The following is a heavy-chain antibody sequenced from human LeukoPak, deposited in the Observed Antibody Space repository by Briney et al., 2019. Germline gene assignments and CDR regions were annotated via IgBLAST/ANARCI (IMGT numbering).Heavy chain of an antibody. CDR3: ARDWGS. Sequence: AETLSLTCAVYGGSFSGYYWSWIRQPPGKGLEWIGEINHSGSTNYNPSLKSRVTISVDTSKNQFSLKLSSVTAADTAVYYCARDWGSWGQGTLVTVSS. CDR1: GGSFSGYY. CDR2: INHSGST. V-gene: IGHV4-34*01. D-gene: IGHD3-10*01. J-gene: IGHJ4*02.